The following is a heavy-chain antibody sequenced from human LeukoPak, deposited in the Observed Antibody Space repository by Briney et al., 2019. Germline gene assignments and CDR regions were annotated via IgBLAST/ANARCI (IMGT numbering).Heavy chain of an antibody. Sequence: PGGSLRLSCAASGFTFSGYWMSWIRQAPGKGLEWVPNINLHGSVIHYVDSVKGRFTISRDNAKNLLYLQMNYLRAEDTALYYCATSDDSSGSDWGQGTLVTVSP. CDR1: GFTFSGYW. CDR2: INLHGSVI. CDR3: ATSDDSSGSD. D-gene: IGHD3-22*01. J-gene: IGHJ4*02. V-gene: IGHV3-7*01.